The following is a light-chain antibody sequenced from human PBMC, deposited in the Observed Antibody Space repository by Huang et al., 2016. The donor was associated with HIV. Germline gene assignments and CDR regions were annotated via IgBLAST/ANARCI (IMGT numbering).Light chain of an antibody. V-gene: IGKV1-27*01. Sequence: DTQMTQSPSSLSASGGDRVTITCRASQGIANYLAWYQQKPGKVPKLLIYAASTFQSGVPSRFSGTGSGTDFTLTISSLQPEDVATDYCQKYHSAPFTFGPGTKVDIK. CDR1: QGIANY. CDR3: QKYHSAPFT. J-gene: IGKJ3*01. CDR2: AAS.